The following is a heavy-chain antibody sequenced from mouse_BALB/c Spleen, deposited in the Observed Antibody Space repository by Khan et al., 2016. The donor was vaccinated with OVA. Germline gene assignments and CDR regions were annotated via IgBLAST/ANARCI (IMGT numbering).Heavy chain of an antibody. CDR3: ARDSNFDY. Sequence: EVKLMESGGGLVQPGGSRKLSCAASGFTFSRFGMHWVRQAPEKGLEWVAYISSGSSTIYYGDTVKGRFTISRDNPKNTLFLQMTSLRSEDTAMYYSARDSNFDYWGQGTTLTVSS. V-gene: IGHV5-17*02. CDR2: ISSGSSTI. CDR1: GFTFSRFG. J-gene: IGHJ2*01.